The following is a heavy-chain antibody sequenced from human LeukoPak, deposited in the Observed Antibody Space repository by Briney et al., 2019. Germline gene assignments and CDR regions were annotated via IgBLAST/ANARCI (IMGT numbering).Heavy chain of an antibody. V-gene: IGHV1-18*01. CDR1: GYTFTSYG. Sequence: ASVKVSCKASGYTFTSYGISWVRQAPGQGLEWMGWISAYNGNTNYAQKLQGRVTMTTDTSTSTAYMELRSLRSDDTAVYYCAREVLWNYDYVWGSYRTNWFDPWGQGTLVTVSS. CDR2: ISAYNGNT. D-gene: IGHD3-16*02. CDR3: AREVLWNYDYVWGSYRTNWFDP. J-gene: IGHJ5*02.